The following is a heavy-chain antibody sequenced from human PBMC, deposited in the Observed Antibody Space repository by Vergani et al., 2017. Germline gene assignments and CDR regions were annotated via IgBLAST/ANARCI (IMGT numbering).Heavy chain of an antibody. CDR1: GFTFNECA. D-gene: IGHD4-11*01. Sequence: EVQLLESGGGLVQPGGSLRLSCEASGFTFNECAMHWVRQAPGKGLEWVAGISWNGGIILYADSVKGRFNVSRDNGKKSLDLQMNDLRLEDTAFYYCAKAGFDSPYSMSPFFEYWGQGLLVTVSS. V-gene: IGHV3-9*01. CDR3: AKAGFDSPYSMSPFFEY. J-gene: IGHJ4*02. CDR2: ISWNGGII.